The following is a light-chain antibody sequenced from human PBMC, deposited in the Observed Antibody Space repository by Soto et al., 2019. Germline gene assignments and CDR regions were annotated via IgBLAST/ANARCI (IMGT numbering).Light chain of an antibody. V-gene: IGLV2-14*03. J-gene: IGLJ1*01. CDR3: SSYTTSNTRQIV. Sequence: QSVLTQPASGSGSPGQSITISCTGTSSEVGGYNYVSWYQHHPGKAPKLMIFDVSNRPSGVSNRFSGSKSGNTASLTISGLQPEDEADYYCSSYTTSNTRQIVFVTGTKVTV. CDR1: SSEVGGYNY. CDR2: DVS.